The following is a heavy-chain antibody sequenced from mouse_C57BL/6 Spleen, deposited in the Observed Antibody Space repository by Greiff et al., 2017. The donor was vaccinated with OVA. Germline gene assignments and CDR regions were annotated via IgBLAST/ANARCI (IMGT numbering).Heavy chain of an antibody. CDR1: GYSFTSYY. Sequence: VQLQQSGPELVKPGASVKISCKASGYSFTSYYIHWVKQRPGQGLEWIGWIYPGSGNTKYNEKFKGKATLTADTSSSTAYMQLSSLTSEDSAVYYCARHGSSSYWYFDVWGTGTTVTVSS. CDR2: IYPGSGNT. V-gene: IGHV1-66*01. J-gene: IGHJ1*03. D-gene: IGHD1-1*01. CDR3: ARHGSSSYWYFDV.